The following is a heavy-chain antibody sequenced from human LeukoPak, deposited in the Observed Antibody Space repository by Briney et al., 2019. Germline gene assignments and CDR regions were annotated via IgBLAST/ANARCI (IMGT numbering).Heavy chain of an antibody. D-gene: IGHD5-18*01. J-gene: IGHJ3*02. CDR3: GVDTTMAAFDAFDI. CDR1: GFTVSNNY. CDR2: IYSSGNT. Sequence: GGSLRLSCAASGFTVSNNYMSWVRQAPGKGLEWVSVIYSSGNTDYADSVKGRFTISRDNSKNTLYLQMNSLRAEDTAVYYCGVDTTMAAFDAFDIWGQGTMVTVSS. V-gene: IGHV3-53*01.